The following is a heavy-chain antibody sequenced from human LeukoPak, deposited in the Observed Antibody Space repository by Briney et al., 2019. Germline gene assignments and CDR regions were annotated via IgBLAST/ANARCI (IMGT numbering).Heavy chain of an antibody. CDR2: ISGGGST. V-gene: IGHV3-23*01. CDR3: AKGGKWDVTPFDY. Sequence: GGSLRLSCAASGFTFTSYSMNWVRQAPGKGREWVSTISGGGSTYYADSVKGRFTISRDNSKNTLYLQVNSLRAEDTAVYYCAKGGKWDVTPFDYWGQGTLVTVSS. D-gene: IGHD1-26*01. CDR1: GFTFTSYS. J-gene: IGHJ4*02.